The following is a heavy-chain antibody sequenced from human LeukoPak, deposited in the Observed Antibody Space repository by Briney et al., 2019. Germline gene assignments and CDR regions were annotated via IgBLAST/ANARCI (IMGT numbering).Heavy chain of an antibody. D-gene: IGHD3-22*01. CDR2: ISGSGGST. CDR3: AKSLDYYDSSGYSY. V-gene: IGHV3-23*01. Sequence: GGSLRLSCAASGFTFSSYSMNWVRQAPGKGLEWVSAISGSGGSTYYADSVKGRFTISRDNSKNTLYLQMNSLRAEDTAVYYCAKSLDYYDSSGYSYWGQGTLVTVSS. CDR1: GFTFSSYS. J-gene: IGHJ4*02.